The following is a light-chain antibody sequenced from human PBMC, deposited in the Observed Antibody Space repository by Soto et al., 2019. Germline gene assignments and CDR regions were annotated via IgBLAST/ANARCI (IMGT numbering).Light chain of an antibody. CDR2: GAS. CDR3: QQYNSYLYT. J-gene: IGKJ5*01. CDR1: QDIRNN. Sequence: AIQMTQFPSSLTASLRDRVVISCRTSQDIRNNLGWYQQKAGQAPKLLIFGASTLHSGVPSRFRGSGSGTRFTLTITSLQPEDVETYYCQQYNSYLYTFGQGTRLEIK. V-gene: IGKV1-6*01.